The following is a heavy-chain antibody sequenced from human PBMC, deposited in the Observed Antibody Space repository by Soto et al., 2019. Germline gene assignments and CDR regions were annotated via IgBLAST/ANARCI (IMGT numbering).Heavy chain of an antibody. CDR2: ICPGDSDS. Sequence: GESLKLSCKGSGFTFTSYWIAWVRQMPGKGLEWMGIICPGDSDSSYSPSFQGQVTISADKSINTAYLHWSSLKASDTAICYCAKHDGYCSTTNCSNFHYSGPGTLVTV. J-gene: IGHJ4*02. CDR1: GFTFTSYW. CDR3: AKHDGYCSTTNCSNFHY. D-gene: IGHD2-2*01. V-gene: IGHV5-51*01.